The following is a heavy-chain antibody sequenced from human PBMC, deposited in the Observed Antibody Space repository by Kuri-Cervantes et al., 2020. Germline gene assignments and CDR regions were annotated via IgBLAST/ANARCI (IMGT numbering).Heavy chain of an antibody. D-gene: IGHD6-6*01. CDR2: ISYDGSNK. V-gene: IGHV3-30-3*01. CDR3: ASATTYSSSSPLFY. J-gene: IGHJ4*02. Sequence: GESLKISCAASGFTFSDYYMSWIRQAPGKGLEWVAVISYDGSNKYYADSVKGRFTISRDNSKNTLYLQMNSLRAEDTAVYYCASATTYSSSSPLFYWGQGTLVTVSS. CDR1: GFTFSDYY.